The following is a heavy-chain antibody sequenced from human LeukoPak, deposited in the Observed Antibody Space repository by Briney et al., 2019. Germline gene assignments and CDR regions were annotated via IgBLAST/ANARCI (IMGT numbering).Heavy chain of an antibody. CDR3: ARVNDFWSGYPLGY. CDR1: GGTFSSYA. J-gene: IGHJ4*02. Sequence: ASVKVSCKASGGTFSSYAISWVRQAPGQGLEWMGWISAYNGNTNYAQKLQGRVTMTTDTSTSTAYMELRSLRSDDTAVYYCARVNDFWSGYPLGYWGQGTLVTVSS. D-gene: IGHD3-3*01. V-gene: IGHV1-18*01. CDR2: ISAYNGNT.